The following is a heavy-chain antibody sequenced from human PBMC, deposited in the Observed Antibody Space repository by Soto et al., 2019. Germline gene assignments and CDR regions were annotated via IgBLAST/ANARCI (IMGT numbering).Heavy chain of an antibody. V-gene: IGHV4-31*03. CDR2: IYHSGST. CDR1: NASITSSGYY. CDR3: ARMSGTYYVPDY. Sequence: QVQLQESGPRLVEASQTLSLTCTVSNASITSSGYYWSWVRQPPGKRLEWIGYIYHSGSTFYSPSLQSRLTMSVDTSKNQLSLTLRSVTAADTDVYHCARMSGTYYVPDYWGQGTLVTVSS. J-gene: IGHJ4*02. D-gene: IGHD1-26*01.